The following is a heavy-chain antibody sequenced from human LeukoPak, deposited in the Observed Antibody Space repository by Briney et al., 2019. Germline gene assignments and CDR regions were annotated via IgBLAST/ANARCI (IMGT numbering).Heavy chain of an antibody. V-gene: IGHV4-4*02. Sequence: SETLSLTCAVSGGSISSSNWWSWVRQPPGKGLEWIGEIYHSGSTNYNPSLKSRVTISVDTSKNQFSLKLSSVTAADTAVYYCARDGHDYGDYLTFDYWGQGTLVTVSS. D-gene: IGHD4-17*01. CDR3: ARDGHDYGDYLTFDY. CDR2: IYHSGST. J-gene: IGHJ4*02. CDR1: GGSISSSNW.